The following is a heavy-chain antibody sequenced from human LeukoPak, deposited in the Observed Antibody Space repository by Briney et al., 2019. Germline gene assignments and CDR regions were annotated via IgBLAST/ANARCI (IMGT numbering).Heavy chain of an antibody. CDR1: GYTSTGYY. Sequence: ASVKVSCKASGYTSTGYYMHWVRQAPGQGLEWMGWINPNSGGTNYAQKFQGRVTMTRDTSISTAYMELSRLRSDDTAVYYCARSSSGWYIGTSTEYYFDYWGQGTLVTVSS. CDR2: INPNSGGT. J-gene: IGHJ4*02. V-gene: IGHV1-2*02. D-gene: IGHD6-19*01. CDR3: ARSSSGWYIGTSTEYYFDY.